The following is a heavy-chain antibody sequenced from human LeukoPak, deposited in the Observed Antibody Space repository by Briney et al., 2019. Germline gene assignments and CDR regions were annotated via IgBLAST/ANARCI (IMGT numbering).Heavy chain of an antibody. CDR3: ARGPFYSGYDY. Sequence: SETLSLTCTVSGVSIGSAGYFWTWIRQHPGKGLEWIGYISYSGSISYNPALESRVAISLDTSKNQFSLKLSSVTAADTAVYYCARGPFYSGYDYWGQGTLVTVSS. D-gene: IGHD5-12*01. J-gene: IGHJ4*02. CDR2: ISYSGSI. CDR1: GVSIGSAGYF. V-gene: IGHV4-31*03.